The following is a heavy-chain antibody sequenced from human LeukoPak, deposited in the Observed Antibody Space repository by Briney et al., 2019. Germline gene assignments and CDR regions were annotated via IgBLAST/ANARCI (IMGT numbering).Heavy chain of an antibody. CDR3: ARGGGYSSSYLDY. V-gene: IGHV3-33*01. D-gene: IGHD6-13*01. J-gene: IGHJ4*02. Sequence: GRSLRLSCAASGFTFSSYGMHWVRQAPGKGLEWVAVIWYDGSNKYYADSVKGRFTISRDNSKNTLYLQMNSLRAEDTAVYYCARGGGYSSSYLDYWGQGTLVTVSS. CDR2: IWYDGSNK. CDR1: GFTFSSYG.